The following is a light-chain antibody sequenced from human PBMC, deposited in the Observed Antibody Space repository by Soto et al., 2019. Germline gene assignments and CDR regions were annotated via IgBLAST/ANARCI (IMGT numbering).Light chain of an antibody. Sequence: EIVLTQSPGTLSLSPGERATLSCRASQSVSSSYLAWYQQKSGQAPRLLIYGASTRATGIPARFSGSASGTEFTLTISRLQSEDFAVYYCQQYHDWPPWTFGQGTKVDIK. J-gene: IGKJ1*01. CDR3: QQYHDWPPWT. CDR1: QSVSSSY. V-gene: IGKV3-15*01. CDR2: GAS.